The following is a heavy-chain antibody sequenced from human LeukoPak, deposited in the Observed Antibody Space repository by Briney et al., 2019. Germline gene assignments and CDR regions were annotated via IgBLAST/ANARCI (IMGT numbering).Heavy chain of an antibody. V-gene: IGHV3-74*01. D-gene: IGHD1-26*01. CDR2: INTDGSST. Sequence: PGGSLRLSCEASGFIFSNYWMHWVRHAPGKGLAWVSRINTDGSSTSYADSVKGRFTISRDNARNTLYLQMNSLRAEDTAVYYCARESGSYSTGYFQHWGQGTLVTVSS. CDR3: ARESGSYSTGYFQH. CDR1: GFIFSNYW. J-gene: IGHJ1*01.